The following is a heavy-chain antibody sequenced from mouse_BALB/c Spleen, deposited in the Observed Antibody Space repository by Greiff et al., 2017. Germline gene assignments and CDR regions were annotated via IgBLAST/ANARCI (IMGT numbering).Heavy chain of an antibody. CDR3: ARLGGLGRHFDY. CDR2: IYPGGGYT. Sequence: QVQLQQSGAELVRPGTSVKISCKASGYTFTNYWLGWVKQRPGHGLEWIGDIYPGGGYTNYNEKFKGKATLTADTSSSTAYMQLSSLTSEDSAVYFCARLGGLGRHFDYWGQGTTLTVSS. D-gene: IGHD3-3*01. CDR1: GYTFTNYW. V-gene: IGHV1-63*02. J-gene: IGHJ2*01.